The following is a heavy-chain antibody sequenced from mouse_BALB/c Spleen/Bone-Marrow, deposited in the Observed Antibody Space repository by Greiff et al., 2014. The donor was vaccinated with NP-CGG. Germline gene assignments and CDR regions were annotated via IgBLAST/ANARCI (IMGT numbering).Heavy chain of an antibody. CDR2: INPSNGGT. CDR1: GYTFTNYY. Sequence: VQLQQSGAELVKPGASVKLSCRASGYTFTNYYMYWVKQRPGQGLEWIGEINPSNGGTNFNEKFKSKATLTVDRSSSTAYMQLSSLTSEDSAVYYCTRLSHWGQGTSVTVSS. CDR3: TRLSH. J-gene: IGHJ4*01. V-gene: IGHV1S81*02.